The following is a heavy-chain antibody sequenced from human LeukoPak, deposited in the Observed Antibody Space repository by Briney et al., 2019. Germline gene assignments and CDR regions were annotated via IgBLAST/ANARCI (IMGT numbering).Heavy chain of an antibody. D-gene: IGHD3-10*01. Sequence: GGSLRLSCAASGFIFSSYWMSWVRQAPGNGLEWVANINQDVSEKYYVDSVKGRFTISRDNAKNSLYLQMNSVRAEDTAVYYCVSYYSPTSPFDYWGQGTLVTVSS. CDR2: INQDVSEK. CDR1: GFIFSSYW. CDR3: VSYYSPTSPFDY. V-gene: IGHV3-7*01. J-gene: IGHJ4*02.